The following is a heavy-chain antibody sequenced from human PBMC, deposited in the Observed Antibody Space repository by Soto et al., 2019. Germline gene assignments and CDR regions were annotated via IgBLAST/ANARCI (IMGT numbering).Heavy chain of an antibody. CDR2: INSDGSST. CDR1: GFTFSSYW. Sequence: EVQLVESGGGLVQPGGSLRLSCAASGFTFSSYWMHWVHQAPGKGLVWVSRINSDGSSTSYADSVKGRFTISRDNAKNMLYLQMNSLRAEDTAVYYCAREGSGWYAPNNRFDPWGQGTLVTVSS. D-gene: IGHD6-19*01. J-gene: IGHJ5*02. CDR3: AREGSGWYAPNNRFDP. V-gene: IGHV3-74*01.